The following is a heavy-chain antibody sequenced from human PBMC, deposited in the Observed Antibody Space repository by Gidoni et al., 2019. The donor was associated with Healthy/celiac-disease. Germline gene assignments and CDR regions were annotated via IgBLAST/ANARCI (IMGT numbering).Heavy chain of an antibody. D-gene: IGHD5-12*01. CDR1: GFTFSNAW. CDR3: TTADSGYDLFDY. CDR2: IKSKTDGGTT. Sequence: EVQLVESGGGLVKPGGYLRLSCAASGFTFSNAWMNWVRQAPGKGLEWVGRIKSKTDGGTTDYAAPVKGRFTISRDDSKNTLYLQMNSLKTEDTAVYYCTTADSGYDLFDYWGQGTLVTVSS. V-gene: IGHV3-15*07. J-gene: IGHJ4*02.